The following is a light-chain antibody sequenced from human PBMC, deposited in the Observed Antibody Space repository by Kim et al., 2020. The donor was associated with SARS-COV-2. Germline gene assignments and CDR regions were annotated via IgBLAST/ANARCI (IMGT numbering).Light chain of an antibody. V-gene: IGLV1-40*01. Sequence: QRVTISCTGSSSNIGAGYDVHWYQQLPGRAPKLLIFADSRRPSGVPDRLSGSKSGTSASLAITGLQAEDESDYYCQSYDNRLSGWVFGGGTKVTVL. CDR3: QSYDNRLSGWV. CDR2: ADS. CDR1: SSNIGAGYD. J-gene: IGLJ3*02.